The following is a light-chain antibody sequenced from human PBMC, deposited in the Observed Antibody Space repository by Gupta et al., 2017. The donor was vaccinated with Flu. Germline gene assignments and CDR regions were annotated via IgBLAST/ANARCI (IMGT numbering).Light chain of an antibody. Sequence: QSVFPQPPSVSAAPGQKVTLSSSNSWSNYISWYQQLPGTAPKLLIYENNKRPSGIPDRFPGSKSGTSATLAITGLQTGDEAVYYCGTWENTLNQAWLFGTGTKVTVL. V-gene: IGLV1-51*02. CDR2: ENN. CDR3: GTWENTLNQAWL. J-gene: IGLJ1*01. CDR1: NSWSNY.